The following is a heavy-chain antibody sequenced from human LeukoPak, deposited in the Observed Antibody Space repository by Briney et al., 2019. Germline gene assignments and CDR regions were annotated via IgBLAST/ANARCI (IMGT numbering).Heavy chain of an antibody. CDR1: GFTFSGSA. Sequence: GGSLRLSCAASGFTFSGSAMHWVRQASGEGLEWVGRIRSKANSYATAYAASVKGRFTISRDDSKNTAYLQMNSLKTEDTAVYYCTRLIAVADDFDYWGQGTLVTVSS. J-gene: IGHJ4*02. D-gene: IGHD6-19*01. CDR3: TRLIAVADDFDY. V-gene: IGHV3-73*01. CDR2: IRSKANSYAT.